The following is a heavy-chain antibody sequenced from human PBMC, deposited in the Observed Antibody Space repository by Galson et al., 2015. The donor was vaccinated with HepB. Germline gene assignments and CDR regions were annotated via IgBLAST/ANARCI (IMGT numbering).Heavy chain of an antibody. CDR1: GYTFNSHY. Sequence: SVKVSCKASGYTFNSHYMHWVRQAPGQGLEWMGMINPSDGSTTYAQKFQGRVTMTRDTSTSTVYMDLSSLRSEDTAVYYCAREYDFWGGSTIYYYYGMDVWGQGTTVTVSS. CDR2: INPSDGST. J-gene: IGHJ6*02. D-gene: IGHD3-3*01. V-gene: IGHV1-46*02. CDR3: AREYDFWGGSTIYYYYGMDV.